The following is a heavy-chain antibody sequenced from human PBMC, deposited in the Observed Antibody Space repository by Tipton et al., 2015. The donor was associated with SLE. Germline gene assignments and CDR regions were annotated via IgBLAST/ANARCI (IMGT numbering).Heavy chain of an antibody. Sequence: TLSLTCTVSGGSISSGSYYWSWIRQPAGKGLEWIGYIYTSGSTNYNPSLKSRVTISVDTSKNQFSLKLSSVTAADTAVYYCAREEGYYDSSGADAFDIWGQGTMVTVSS. CDR3: AREEGYYDSSGADAFDI. CDR2: IYTSGST. V-gene: IGHV4-61*09. D-gene: IGHD3-22*01. J-gene: IGHJ3*02. CDR1: GGSISSGSYY.